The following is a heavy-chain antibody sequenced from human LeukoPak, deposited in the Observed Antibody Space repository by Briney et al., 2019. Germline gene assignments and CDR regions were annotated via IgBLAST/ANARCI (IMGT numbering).Heavy chain of an antibody. V-gene: IGHV4-59*11. CDR1: GGSINTHY. J-gene: IGHJ4*02. Sequence: PRETLSLTFTVSGGSINTHYWNWIRQPPGKGRDWIGYISYIGSTNYNPSLKSRVTISVDTSKNTFFLMLSSVTAADTAVYYCARGFDSKSTYFDYWGQGTLVTVSS. D-gene: IGHD5-12*01. CDR3: ARGFDSKSTYFDY. CDR2: ISYIGST.